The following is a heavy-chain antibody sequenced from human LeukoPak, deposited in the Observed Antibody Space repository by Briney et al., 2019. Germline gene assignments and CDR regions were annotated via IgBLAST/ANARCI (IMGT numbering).Heavy chain of an antibody. CDR1: GFTFSDYY. D-gene: IGHD3-22*01. Sequence: GGSLRLSCAASGFTFSDYYMSWIRQAPGKGLEWVSYISSSGSTIYYADSVKGRFTISGDNAKNSLYLQMNSLRAEDTAVYYCARDSEDSSGYPFFDYWGQGTLVTVSS. V-gene: IGHV3-11*04. J-gene: IGHJ4*02. CDR3: ARDSEDSSGYPFFDY. CDR2: ISSSGSTI.